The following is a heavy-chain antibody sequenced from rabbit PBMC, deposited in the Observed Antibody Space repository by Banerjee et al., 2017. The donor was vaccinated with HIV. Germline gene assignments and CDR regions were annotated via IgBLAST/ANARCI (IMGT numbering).Heavy chain of an antibody. CDR2: IDGGSSGST. CDR1: GFSFSSGYD. CDR3: ARDGGIRYYNVFNL. V-gene: IGHV1S40*01. J-gene: IGHJ4*01. Sequence: QSLEESGGGLVKPGASLTLTCTASGFSFSSGYDMCWVRQAPGKGLEWIACIDGGSSGSTYYASWAKGRFTISKTSSTTVTLQMTSLTAADTATYFCARDGGIRYYNVFNLWGPGTLVTVS. D-gene: IGHD8-1*01.